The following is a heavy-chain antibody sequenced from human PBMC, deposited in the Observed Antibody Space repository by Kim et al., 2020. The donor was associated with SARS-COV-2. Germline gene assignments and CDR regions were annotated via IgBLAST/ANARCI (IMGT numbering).Heavy chain of an antibody. CDR2: ISSGGTTI. D-gene: IGHD3-3*01. CDR3: ARGSLGMVISTFDL. V-gene: IGHV3-48*03. J-gene: IGHJ3*01. Sequence: GGSLRLSCAASGLTFSSYEMNWVRQAPGKGLEWVSYISSGGTTIYYTDSVKGRFTISRDNTKNSLYLQMNSLRAEDTAVYYCARGSLGMVISTFDLWGQGTMVTVSS. CDR1: GLTFSSYE.